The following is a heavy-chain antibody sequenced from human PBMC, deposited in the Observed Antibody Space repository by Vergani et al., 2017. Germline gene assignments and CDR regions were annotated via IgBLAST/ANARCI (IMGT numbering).Heavy chain of an antibody. CDR2: SYYSGST. V-gene: IGHV4-31*03. CDR3: ARVPTYYYDSSGYSPYFDY. Sequence: QVKLQESGPGLVKPSQTLSLTCTVSGGSISSGGYYWSWIRQPPGKGLEWIGYSYYSGSTYYNPTLKSRFTISVATSQNQFSLKLSSVTAADTAVYYCARVPTYYYDSSGYSPYFDYWGQGTLVTVSS. J-gene: IGHJ4*02. D-gene: IGHD3-22*01. CDR1: GGSISSGGYY.